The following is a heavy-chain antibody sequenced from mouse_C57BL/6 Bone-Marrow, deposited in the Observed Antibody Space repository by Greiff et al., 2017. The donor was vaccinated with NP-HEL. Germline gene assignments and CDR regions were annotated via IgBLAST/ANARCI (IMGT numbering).Heavy chain of an antibody. CDR3: ARMRDGYFHYAMDY. D-gene: IGHD2-3*01. CDR2: IWSGGST. CDR1: GFSLTSYG. J-gene: IGHJ4*01. V-gene: IGHV2-2*01. Sequence: QVQLKESGPGLVQPSQSLSITCTVSGFSLTSYGVHWVRQSPGKGLEWLGVIWSGGSTDYNAAFISRLSISKDNSKSQVFFKMNSLQADDTAIYYCARMRDGYFHYAMDYWGQGTSVTVSS.